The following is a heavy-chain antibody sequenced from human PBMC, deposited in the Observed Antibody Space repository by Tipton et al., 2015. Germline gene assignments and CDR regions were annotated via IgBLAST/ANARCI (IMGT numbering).Heavy chain of an antibody. CDR3: ARYGTPSSNYWFFDL. D-gene: IGHD1-26*01. CDR2: ISSSGSII. V-gene: IGHV3-48*02. J-gene: IGHJ2*01. Sequence: SLRLSCAASGFTFSDYSMNWVRQSPGKGLEWVSYISSSGSIIHYADSVRGRFTISRDRASLYLQMNSLTDEDTAVYYCARYGTPSSNYWFFDLWGRGTLVTVS. CDR1: GFTFSDYS.